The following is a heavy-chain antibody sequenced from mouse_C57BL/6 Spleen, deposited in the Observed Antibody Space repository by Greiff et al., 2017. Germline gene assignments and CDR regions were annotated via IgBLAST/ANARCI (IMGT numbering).Heavy chain of an antibody. CDR1: GYTFTSYW. V-gene: IGHV1-50*01. J-gene: IGHJ2*01. D-gene: IGHD2-5*01. CDR3: ARYYSNLYFDY. Sequence: QVQLQQPGAELVKPGASVKLSCKASGYTFTSYWMQWVKQRPGQGLEWIREIDPSDSYTNYNQKFKGKATLTVDTSSSTAYMQLSSLTSEDSAVYYCARYYSNLYFDYWGQGTTLTVSS. CDR2: IDPSDSYT.